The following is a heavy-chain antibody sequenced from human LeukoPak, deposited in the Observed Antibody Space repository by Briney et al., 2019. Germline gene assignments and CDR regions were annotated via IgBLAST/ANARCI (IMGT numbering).Heavy chain of an antibody. CDR1: GGSISSSSYY. D-gene: IGHD3-22*01. Sequence: SETLSLTCTVSGGSISSSSYYWGWIRQPPGKGLEWIGSIYYSGSTYYNPSLKSRVTISVDTSKNQFSLKLSPVTAADTAVYYCATIITTYYMDVWGKGTTVTVSS. CDR2: IYYSGST. V-gene: IGHV4-39*01. CDR3: ATIITTYYMDV. J-gene: IGHJ6*03.